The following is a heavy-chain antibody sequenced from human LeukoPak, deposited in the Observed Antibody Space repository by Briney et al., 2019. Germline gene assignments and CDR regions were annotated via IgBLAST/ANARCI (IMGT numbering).Heavy chain of an antibody. V-gene: IGHV1-24*01. CDR2: FDPEDGET. J-gene: IGHJ4*02. CDR1: GYTLTELS. CDR3: ATDQFGELGFDY. Sequence: ASVKVSCKVSGYTLTELSMHWVRQAPGKGLEWMGGFDPEDGETIYAQKFQGRVTMTEDTSTDTAYMELSSLRSEDTAVYYCATDQFGELGFDYWGQGTLVTVSS. D-gene: IGHD3-10*01.